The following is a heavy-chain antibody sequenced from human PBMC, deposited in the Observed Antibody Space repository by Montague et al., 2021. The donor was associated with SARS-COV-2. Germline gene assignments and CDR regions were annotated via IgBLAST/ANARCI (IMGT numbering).Heavy chain of an antibody. CDR2: IYYSGST. J-gene: IGHJ2*01. CDR1: GGSISSGGYY. D-gene: IGHD3-22*01. Sequence: TLSLTRTLSGGSISSGGYYWSWIRQPPGKGLEWIGYIYYSGSTYYNPSLKSRVTISVDTSKNQFSLKMSSVTAADTAVYYCARSPEPMIILIITSLNWYFDLWGRGTLVTVSS. V-gene: IGHV4-31*03. CDR3: ARSPEPMIILIITSLNWYFDL.